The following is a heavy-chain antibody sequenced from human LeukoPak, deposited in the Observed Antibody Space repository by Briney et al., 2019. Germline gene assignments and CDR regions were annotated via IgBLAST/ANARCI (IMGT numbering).Heavy chain of an antibody. CDR2: TYYRSTWYN. CDR3: TRSFGYSYDYSHDMDV. CDR1: GDSVSSDSAA. Sequence: SQTLSLTCAISGDSVSSDSAAWNWIRQSPSRGLEWLGRTYYRSTWYNDYAVSVKSRITINPDTSKNQFSLQLNSVTPEDTAVYYCTRSFGYSYDYSHDMDVWGQGTTVTVSS. D-gene: IGHD5-18*01. V-gene: IGHV6-1*01. J-gene: IGHJ6*02.